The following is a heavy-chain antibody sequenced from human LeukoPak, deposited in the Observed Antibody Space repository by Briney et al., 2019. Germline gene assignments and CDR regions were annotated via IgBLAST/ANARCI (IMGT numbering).Heavy chain of an antibody. V-gene: IGHV3-23*01. CDR1: GFTFTTNA. CDR3: AKCGNSGCHLIDY. Sequence: GGSLRLSCAASGFTFTTNAMSWVRQAPGKGLEWVSAISGRTGGTYYADSVKGRFTISRDNSKSTLYLQMDSLRAEDTAVYYCAKCGNSGCHLIDYWGQGSQLSVSS. CDR2: ISGRTGGT. D-gene: IGHD5-12*01. J-gene: IGHJ4*02.